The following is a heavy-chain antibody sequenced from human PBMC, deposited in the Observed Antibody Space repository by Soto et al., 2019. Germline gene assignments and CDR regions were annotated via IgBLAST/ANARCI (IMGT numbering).Heavy chain of an antibody. CDR2: VNPIVSMS. Sequence: QVQLVQSGAEVKRPGSSVKVSCKASGDTFNFYSINWVRQAPGLGLEWMGRVNPIVSMSNYAQKFQGRVTMTADKSTSTDYMELSSLRSEDTAIYCCASSYGSGYRAFDYWGQGALVTVSS. J-gene: IGHJ4*02. D-gene: IGHD3-10*01. V-gene: IGHV1-69*02. CDR3: ASSYGSGYRAFDY. CDR1: GDTFNFYS.